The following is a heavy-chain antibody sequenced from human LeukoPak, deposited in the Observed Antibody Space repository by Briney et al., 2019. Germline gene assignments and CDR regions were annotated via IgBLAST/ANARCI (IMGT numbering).Heavy chain of an antibody. D-gene: IGHD5-18*01. CDR1: GFTFSSYA. CDR3: ARGQGQLWLPYYFDY. J-gene: IGHJ4*02. V-gene: IGHV3-23*01. Sequence: PGGSLRLSCAASGFTFSSYAMSWVRQAPGKGLEWVSAISGSGGSTYYADSVKGRFTISRDNAKNSLYLQMNSLRAEDTAVYYCARGQGQLWLPYYFDYWGQGTLVTVSS. CDR2: ISGSGGST.